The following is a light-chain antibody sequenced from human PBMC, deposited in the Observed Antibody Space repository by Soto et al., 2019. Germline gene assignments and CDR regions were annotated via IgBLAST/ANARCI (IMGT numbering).Light chain of an antibody. CDR2: DAS. J-gene: IGKJ5*01. CDR3: QQRNTWPPEIT. Sequence: EIVLTQSPGTLSLSPGERATLSCRASQSVSNNYLAWYQQKPGQAPRLLIYDASNRATGIPARFSGSGSGTDFTLTISSLEPEDFAVYYCQQRNTWPPEITFGQGTRLEIK. V-gene: IGKV3-11*01. CDR1: QSVSNNY.